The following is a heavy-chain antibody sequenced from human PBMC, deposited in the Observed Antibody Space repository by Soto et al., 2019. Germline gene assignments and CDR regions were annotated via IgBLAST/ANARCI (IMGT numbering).Heavy chain of an antibody. V-gene: IGHV3-74*01. Sequence: EVQLVESGGGLVQPGGSLRLSCAASGLTFSSYWMHWVRQVPGKGLVWVSRVNSDGSFTTYADSVKGRFTISRDNTKNTLYMQINSVRDEDTALYYCVRESPSVDHYCFYMDVWGKGTTVTVSS. CDR3: VRESPSVDHYCFYMDV. J-gene: IGHJ6*03. CDR1: GLTFSSYW. D-gene: IGHD2-2*01. CDR2: VNSDGSFT.